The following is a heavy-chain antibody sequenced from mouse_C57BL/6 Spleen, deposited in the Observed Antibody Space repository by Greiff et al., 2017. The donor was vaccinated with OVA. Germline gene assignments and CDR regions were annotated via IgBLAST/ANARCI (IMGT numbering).Heavy chain of an antibody. J-gene: IGHJ1*03. CDR1: GFTFSSYA. Sequence: EVQGVESGGGLVKPGGSLKLSCAASGFTFSSYAMSWVRQTPEKRLEWVATISDGGSYTYYPDNVKGRFTISRDNAKNNLYLQMSHLKSEDTAMYYCARDGYYFDVWGTGTTVTVSS. V-gene: IGHV5-4*01. CDR2: ISDGGSYT. D-gene: IGHD2-2*01. CDR3: ARDGYYFDV.